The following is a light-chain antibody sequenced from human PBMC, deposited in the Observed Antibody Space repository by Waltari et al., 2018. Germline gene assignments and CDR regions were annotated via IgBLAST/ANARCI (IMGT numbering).Light chain of an antibody. Sequence: QLVLTQSPSASASLGASVKLTCTLSRGHSSNVIAWLQQQPEKGPRYSMKVNSDGSHSKGDEIPDRFSGSSSGAERYLTISSLQSEDEADYYCQTGGHGTWVFGGGTKLTVL. CDR3: QTGGHGTWV. J-gene: IGLJ3*02. CDR1: RGHSSNV. CDR2: VNSDGSH. V-gene: IGLV4-69*01.